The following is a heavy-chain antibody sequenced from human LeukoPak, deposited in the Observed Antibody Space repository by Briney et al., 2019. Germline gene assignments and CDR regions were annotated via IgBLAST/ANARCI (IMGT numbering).Heavy chain of an antibody. J-gene: IGHJ2*01. Sequence: SVNVSCKASGGTFSSYAISWVRQAPGQGLEWMGGIIPIFGTANYAQKFQGRVTITADESTSTAYMELSSLRSEDTAVYYCARDSDDSSGYLPNRYFDLWGRGTLVTVSS. V-gene: IGHV1-69*13. D-gene: IGHD3-22*01. CDR1: GGTFSSYA. CDR2: IIPIFGTA. CDR3: ARDSDDSSGYLPNRYFDL.